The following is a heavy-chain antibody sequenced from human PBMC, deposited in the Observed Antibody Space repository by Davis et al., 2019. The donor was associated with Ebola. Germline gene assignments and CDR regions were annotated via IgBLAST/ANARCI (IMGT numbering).Heavy chain of an antibody. D-gene: IGHD6-13*01. Sequence: GESLKISCKGSGYSFTSYWISWVRQMPGKGLEWMGRIDPSDSYTNYSPSFQGHVTISADKSISTAYLQWSSLKASDTAMYYCASWRIAAAGTGWFDPWGQGTLVTVSS. CDR1: GYSFTSYW. CDR2: IDPSDSYT. J-gene: IGHJ5*02. CDR3: ASWRIAAAGTGWFDP. V-gene: IGHV5-10-1*01.